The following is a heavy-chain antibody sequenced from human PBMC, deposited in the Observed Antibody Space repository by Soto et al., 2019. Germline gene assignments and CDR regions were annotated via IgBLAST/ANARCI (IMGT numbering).Heavy chain of an antibody. Sequence: QVQLVESGGGVVQPGRSLRLSCAASGFTFSTYGMHWVRQAPGKGLEWVAVISYDGTNKYYADSVKGRFTISRDNSKNXXYLQMNSLRAEDTAVYYCAKWDCSSTSCYRFSFDYWGQGTLVTVSS. J-gene: IGHJ4*02. D-gene: IGHD2-2*01. CDR3: AKWDCSSTSCYRFSFDY. CDR1: GFTFSTYG. V-gene: IGHV3-30*18. CDR2: ISYDGTNK.